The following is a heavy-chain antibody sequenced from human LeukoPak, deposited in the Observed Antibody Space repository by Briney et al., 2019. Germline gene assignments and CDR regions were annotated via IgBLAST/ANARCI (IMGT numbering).Heavy chain of an antibody. Sequence: SETLSLTCTVSGGSISSSSYYWGWIRQPPGKGLEWIGSIYYSGSTYNNPSLKSRVTISVVTSNNLFSRTLSSVPAAAPSLYYCTRLGRELLQGYYCRGKGTLVTVSS. J-gene: IGHJ4*02. CDR2: IYYSGST. CDR1: GGSISSSSYY. D-gene: IGHD1-26*01. V-gene: IGHV4-39*01. CDR3: TRLGRELLQGYYC.